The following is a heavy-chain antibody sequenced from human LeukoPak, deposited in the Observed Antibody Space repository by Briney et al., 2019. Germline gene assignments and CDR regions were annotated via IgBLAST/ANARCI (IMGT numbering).Heavy chain of an antibody. Sequence: ASVKVSCKASGGTFSSYAISWVRQAPGQGLEWMGGIIPIFGTANYAQKFQGRVTMTRDTSISTAYMELSRLRSDDTAVYYCARADSSSLGYWGQGTLVTVSS. CDR2: IIPIFGTA. V-gene: IGHV1-69*05. J-gene: IGHJ4*02. CDR3: ARADSSSLGY. CDR1: GGTFSSYA. D-gene: IGHD6-6*01.